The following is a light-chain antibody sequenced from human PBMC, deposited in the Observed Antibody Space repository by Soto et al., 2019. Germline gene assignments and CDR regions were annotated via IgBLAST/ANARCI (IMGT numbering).Light chain of an antibody. J-gene: IGKJ2*01. CDR1: QGISSY. CDR3: QQRTSRT. Sequence: DIQLTQSPSFLSASVGDRVTITCRASQGISSYLAWYQQKPGKAPKLLIYAASTLHSGVPSRFSGSGSGTEFTLTISSLQPEDFSTYYCQQRTSRTFGQGTKLEIK. V-gene: IGKV1-9*01. CDR2: AAS.